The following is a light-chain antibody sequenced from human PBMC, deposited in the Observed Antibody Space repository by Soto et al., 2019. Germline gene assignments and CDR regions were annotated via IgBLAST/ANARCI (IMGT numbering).Light chain of an antibody. J-gene: IGKJ1*01. CDR2: GAS. Sequence: NVLTQSPATLSVSPGERATLSCRASQSVDSNLAWYQQKPGQAPRLLIYGASMRATGIPDRFSGSGSGTDFTLTISRLEPEDFAVYYCQQYGSSPPWTFGQGTKVDIK. CDR3: QQYGSSPPWT. V-gene: IGKV3-20*01. CDR1: QSVDSN.